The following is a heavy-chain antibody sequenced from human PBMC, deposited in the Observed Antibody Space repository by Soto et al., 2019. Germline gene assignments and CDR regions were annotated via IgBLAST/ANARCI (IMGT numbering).Heavy chain of an antibody. CDR3: ARDRGTIFGVVQNWFDS. Sequence: ASVKVSCKASGYTFTSYYMHWVRQAPGQGLEWMGIINPSGGSTSYAQKFQGRVTMTRDTSTSTVYMELSSLRSEDTAVYYCARDRGTIFGVVQNWFDSWGQGTLVTVSS. D-gene: IGHD3-3*01. CDR1: GYTFTSYY. CDR2: INPSGGST. J-gene: IGHJ5*01. V-gene: IGHV1-46*01.